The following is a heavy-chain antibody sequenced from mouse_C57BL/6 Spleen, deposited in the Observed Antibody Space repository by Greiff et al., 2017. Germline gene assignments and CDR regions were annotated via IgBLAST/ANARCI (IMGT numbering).Heavy chain of an antibody. D-gene: IGHD4-1*01. CDR2: INPNNGGT. CDR1: GYTFTDYY. J-gene: IGHJ4*01. CDR3: ARFQDWEGAMDY. Sequence: EVQLQQSGPELVKPGASVKISCKASGYTFTDYYMNWVKQSHGKSLEWIGDINPNNGGTSYNQKFKGKATLTVDKSSSTAYMELRSLTSEDSAVYYCARFQDWEGAMDYWGQGTSVTVSS. V-gene: IGHV1-26*01.